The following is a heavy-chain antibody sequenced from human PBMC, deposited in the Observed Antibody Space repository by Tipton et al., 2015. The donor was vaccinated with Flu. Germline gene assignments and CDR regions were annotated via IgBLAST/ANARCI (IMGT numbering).Heavy chain of an antibody. CDR1: GFPFSTYT. CDR2: LTSSSSSI. CDR3: ATYFLGY. J-gene: IGHJ4*02. V-gene: IGHV3-21*01. Sequence: QLVQSGGGLVQPGGSLRLSCAASGFPFSTYTMSWVRQAPGQGLEWVSSLTSSSSSIYYADSVKGRFTISRDNAKNSLYLQMNSLRAEDTAVYYCATYFLGYWGQGALVTVSS. D-gene: IGHD2/OR15-2a*01.